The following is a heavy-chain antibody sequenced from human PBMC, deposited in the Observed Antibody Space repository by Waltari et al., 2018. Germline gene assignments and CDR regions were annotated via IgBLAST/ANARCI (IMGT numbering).Heavy chain of an antibody. Sequence: QVQLVQSGAEVKKPGASVKVSCKASGYTFTSYGISWVRQAPGQGLEWMGWVSAYNGNTNYAQKLQCRVTMTTDTSTSTAYMELRSLRSDDTAVYYCARFQRYSSSSPLGYGMDVWGQGTTVTVSS. D-gene: IGHD6-6*01. CDR1: GYTFTSYG. CDR3: ARFQRYSSSSPLGYGMDV. J-gene: IGHJ6*02. CDR2: VSAYNGNT. V-gene: IGHV1-18*01.